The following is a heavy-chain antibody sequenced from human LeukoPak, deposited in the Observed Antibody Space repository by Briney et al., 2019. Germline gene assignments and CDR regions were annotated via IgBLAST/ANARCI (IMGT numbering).Heavy chain of an antibody. V-gene: IGHV1-69*13. J-gene: IGHJ6*02. Sequence: SVKVSCKASGGTFSSYGINWLRQAPGQGLERMGGIIPIFGTTNYAQKFQGRVTITADESTSTAYMELSSLRSEDTAVYYCARMTRSMTTMSYYYGMDVWGQGTTVTVSS. CDR3: ARMTRSMTTMSYYYGMDV. D-gene: IGHD4-17*01. CDR1: GGTFSSYG. CDR2: IIPIFGTT.